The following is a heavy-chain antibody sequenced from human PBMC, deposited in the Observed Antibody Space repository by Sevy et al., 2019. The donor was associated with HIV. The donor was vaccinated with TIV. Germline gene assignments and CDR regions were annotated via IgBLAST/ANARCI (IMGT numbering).Heavy chain of an antibody. CDR2: VSWNSGAK. D-gene: IGHD4-17*01. J-gene: IGHJ5*02. CDR3: VKGGYGDYSRGQNYFDP. CDR1: GFSFGDYA. Sequence: GGALRLSCVASGFSFGDYAMHWVRLPPGKGPEWVAGVSWNSGAKGYADSVKGRFTLSRDNAENSHYLQMNSLRTEDTAFDFCVKGGYGDYSRGQNYFDPWGQGTLVTVSS. V-gene: IGHV3-9*01.